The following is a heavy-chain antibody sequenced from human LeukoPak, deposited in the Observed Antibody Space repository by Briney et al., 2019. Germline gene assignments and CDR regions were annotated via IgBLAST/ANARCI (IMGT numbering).Heavy chain of an antibody. Sequence: ASVKVSCKASGYTFTSYGISWVRQAPGQGLEWMGWISAYNGNTNYAQKLQGRVTMTRDTSTSTVYMELSSLRSEDTAVYYCASTTYYYDSSGLDYWGQGTLVTVSS. V-gene: IGHV1-18*01. CDR2: ISAYNGNT. J-gene: IGHJ4*02. CDR1: GYTFTSYG. CDR3: ASTTYYYDSSGLDY. D-gene: IGHD3-22*01.